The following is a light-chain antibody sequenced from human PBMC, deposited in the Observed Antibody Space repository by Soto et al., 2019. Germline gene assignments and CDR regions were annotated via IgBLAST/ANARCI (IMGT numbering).Light chain of an antibody. CDR3: SSYTSNRGV. V-gene: IGLV1-47*02. CDR2: SYN. Sequence: QSVLTQPPSASGTPGQRVTISCSGSSSNIGSNYVYWYQQLPGTAPKLLIDSYNQRPSGVPDRISGSKSGTSASLAISGLRSEDEADYYCSSYTSNRGVFGTGTKLTVL. CDR1: SSNIGSNY. J-gene: IGLJ1*01.